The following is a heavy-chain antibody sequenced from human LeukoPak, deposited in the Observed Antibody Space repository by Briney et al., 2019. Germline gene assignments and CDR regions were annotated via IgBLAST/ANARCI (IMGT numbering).Heavy chain of an antibody. Sequence: NPSETLSLTCAVYGGSFSGYYWSWIRQPPGKGLEWIGEINHSGSTNYNPSLKSRVTISVDTSKNQFSLKLSSVTAADTAVYYCARSMVVVAATRHPWFDPWGQGTLVTVSS. J-gene: IGHJ5*02. CDR2: INHSGST. V-gene: IGHV4-34*01. CDR3: ARSMVVVAATRHPWFDP. D-gene: IGHD2-15*01. CDR1: GGSFSGYY.